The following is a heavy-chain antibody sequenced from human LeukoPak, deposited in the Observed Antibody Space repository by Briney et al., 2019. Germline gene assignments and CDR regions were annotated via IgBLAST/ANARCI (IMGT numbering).Heavy chain of an antibody. J-gene: IGHJ4*02. Sequence: GGSLRLSCAASGFTFSNYWMYWVRQVPGKGLVGLSRISRDGTITSYADSVKGRFTISRDNAKNSLFLQMNSLRDEDTAVYYCARGLRNGGSLSFDYWGQGTLVTVSS. CDR1: GFTFSNYW. CDR3: ARGLRNGGSLSFDY. D-gene: IGHD3-10*01. CDR2: ISRDGTIT. V-gene: IGHV3-74*01.